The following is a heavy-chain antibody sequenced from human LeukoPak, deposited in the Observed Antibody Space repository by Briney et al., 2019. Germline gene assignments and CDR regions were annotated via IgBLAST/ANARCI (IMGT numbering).Heavy chain of an antibody. CDR3: AGIAAAGHYYYYYYMDV. V-gene: IGHV4-59*08. CDR1: GGSFSGYY. J-gene: IGHJ6*03. CDR2: IYYSGGT. D-gene: IGHD6-13*01. Sequence: PSETLSLTCAVYGGSFSGYYWSWIRQPPGKGLEWIGYIYYSGGTNYNPSLKSRVTISVDTSKNQFSLKLSSVTAADTAVYCCAGIAAAGHYYYYYYMDVWGKGTTVTISS.